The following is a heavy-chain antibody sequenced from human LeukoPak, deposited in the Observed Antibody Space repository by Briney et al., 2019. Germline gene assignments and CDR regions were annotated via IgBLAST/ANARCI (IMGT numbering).Heavy chain of an antibody. CDR3: ARDCTGDAVDI. D-gene: IGHD1-14*01. CDR1: GGSISSGGYY. Sequence: PSETLSLTCTVSGGSISSGGYYWSWIRQHPGEGLEWIGYIFYSGSTYYNPSLKSRVTISVDTSKNQFSLKLSSVTAADTAVYYCARDCTGDAVDIWGQGTMVTVSS. V-gene: IGHV4-31*03. J-gene: IGHJ3*02. CDR2: IFYSGST.